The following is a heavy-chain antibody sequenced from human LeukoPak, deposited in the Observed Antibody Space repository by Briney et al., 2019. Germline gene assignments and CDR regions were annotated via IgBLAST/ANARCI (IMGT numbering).Heavy chain of an antibody. J-gene: IGHJ4*02. CDR3: ARRRHCSSISCHDFDY. Sequence: GGSLRLSCAASGFTFSSYAMSWVRQAPGQGLEWVSAISAGGDSPYYADSVEGRFSISRDNSKNTLCLQMNSLRAGDTAVYYCARRRHCSSISCHDFDYWGQGTLVTVSS. D-gene: IGHD2-2*01. CDR1: GFTFSSYA. V-gene: IGHV3-23*01. CDR2: ISAGGDSP.